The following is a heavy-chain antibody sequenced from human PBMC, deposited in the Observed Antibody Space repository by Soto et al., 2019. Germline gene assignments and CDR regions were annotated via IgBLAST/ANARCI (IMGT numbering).Heavy chain of an antibody. CDR2: INHSGST. CDR1: GGSFSGYY. Sequence: QVQLQQWGAGLLKPSETLSLTCAVYGGSFSGYYWSWIRQPPGKGLEWIGEINHSGSTNYNPSLKSRVTISVDTSKNQFSLKLSSVTAADTAVYYCARSPARGYPVSYWGQGTLVTVSS. V-gene: IGHV4-34*01. D-gene: IGHD3-22*01. CDR3: ARSPARGYPVSY. J-gene: IGHJ4*02.